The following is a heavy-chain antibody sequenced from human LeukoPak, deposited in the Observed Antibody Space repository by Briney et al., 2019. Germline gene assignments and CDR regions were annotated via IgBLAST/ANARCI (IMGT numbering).Heavy chain of an antibody. Sequence: PGGSLRLSCAASGFTFSSHAMHWVRQAPGKGLEWVAVISYDGSNKYYADSVKGRFTISRDNSKNTLYLQMNSLRAEDTAVYYCARGRELLRQKLFDYWGQGTLVTVSS. CDR3: ARGRELLRQKLFDY. CDR2: ISYDGSNK. D-gene: IGHD1-26*01. J-gene: IGHJ4*02. CDR1: GFTFSSHA. V-gene: IGHV3-30*04.